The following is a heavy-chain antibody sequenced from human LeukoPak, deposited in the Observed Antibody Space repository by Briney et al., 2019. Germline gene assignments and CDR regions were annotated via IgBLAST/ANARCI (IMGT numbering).Heavy chain of an antibody. CDR1: GFTVSSNY. Sequence: PGGSLRLSCAASGFTVSSNYMSWVRQAPEKGLEWVSVIYSGGSTYYADPVKGRFTISRDNSKNTLYLQMNSLRAEDTAVYYCARDRDYGDWYFDYWGQGTLVTVSS. J-gene: IGHJ4*02. CDR2: IYSGGST. V-gene: IGHV3-53*01. CDR3: ARDRDYGDWYFDY. D-gene: IGHD4-17*01.